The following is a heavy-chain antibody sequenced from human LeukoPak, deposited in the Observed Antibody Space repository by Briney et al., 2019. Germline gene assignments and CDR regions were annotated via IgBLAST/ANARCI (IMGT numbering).Heavy chain of an antibody. CDR1: GYTFTGYY. J-gene: IGHJ6*02. D-gene: IGHD2-2*01. CDR2: INPNSGGT. Sequence: VASVKVSCTASGYTFTGYYMHWVRQAPGQGLEWMGWINPNSGGTNYAQKFQGRVTMTRDTSISTAYMELSRLRSDDTAVYYCARGVVVPAAIPNYYYYGMDVWGQGTTVTVSS. CDR3: ARGVVVPAAIPNYYYYGMDV. V-gene: IGHV1-2*02.